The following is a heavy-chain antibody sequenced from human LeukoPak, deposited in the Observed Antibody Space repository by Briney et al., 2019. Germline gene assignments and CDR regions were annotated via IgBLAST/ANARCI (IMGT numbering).Heavy chain of an antibody. CDR1: GDSISSGSFY. D-gene: IGHD6-13*01. CDR2: IFYSGST. Sequence: SETLSLTCTVSGDSISSGSFYWSWIRQAAGKGLEWIGYIFYSGSTNYNPSLKSRVTISVDTSKNQFSLKLSSVTAADTAVYYCARVYYSNSYDYWYFDLWGRGTLVTVSS. J-gene: IGHJ2*01. V-gene: IGHV4-61*10. CDR3: ARVYYSNSYDYWYFDL.